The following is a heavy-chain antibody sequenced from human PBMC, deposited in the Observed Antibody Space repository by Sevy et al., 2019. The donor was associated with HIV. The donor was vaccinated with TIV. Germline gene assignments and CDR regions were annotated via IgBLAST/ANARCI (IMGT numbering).Heavy chain of an antibody. CDR2: IWNDGNDK. J-gene: IGHJ4*02. V-gene: IGHV3-33*01. Sequence: GGSLRLSCVASGFSFSNYAMHWVRQAPGKGLEWVAVIWNDGNDKSYADSVKGPFTISRDNAKNTLYLQMNSLRAEDTAIYYCATEYNNGYDYWGQGTMVTVSS. D-gene: IGHD5-18*01. CDR1: GFSFSNYA. CDR3: ATEYNNGYDY.